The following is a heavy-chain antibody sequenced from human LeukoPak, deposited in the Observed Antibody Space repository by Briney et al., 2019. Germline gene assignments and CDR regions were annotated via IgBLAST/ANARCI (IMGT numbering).Heavy chain of an antibody. CDR3: AKRAISGDEKSFDY. J-gene: IGHJ4*02. CDR2: IRESSGDT. D-gene: IGHD2-15*01. V-gene: IGHV3-23*01. CDR1: GFTVINYA. Sequence: EGSLRLSCAASGFTVINYAMNWVRQAPGKGLEWVSTIRESSGDTYYEDSVKGRFTIYRDISKNTVYLQMNSLRVEDTAVYFCAKRAISGDEKSFDYWGQGLLVTVST.